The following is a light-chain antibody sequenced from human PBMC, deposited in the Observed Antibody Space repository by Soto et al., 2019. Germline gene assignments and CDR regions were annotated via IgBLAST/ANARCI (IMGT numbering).Light chain of an antibody. Sequence: QSALTQPASGSGSPGQSITISCTGPSSDVGGYNYVSWYQQHPGKAPKLMIYDVSNRPSGVSNRFSGSKSGNTASLTISGLQAEDEADYYCSLYTSSSTVVFGGGTKVTVL. J-gene: IGLJ2*01. CDR3: SLYTSSSTVV. CDR1: SSDVGGYNY. V-gene: IGLV2-14*01. CDR2: DVS.